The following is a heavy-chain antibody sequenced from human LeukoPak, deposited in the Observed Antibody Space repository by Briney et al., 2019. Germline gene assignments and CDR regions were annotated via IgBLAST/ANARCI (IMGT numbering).Heavy chain of an antibody. CDR1: GGSISSGSYY. CDR3: ARSQPNDYVDY. CDR2: IYTSGST. J-gene: IGHJ4*02. D-gene: IGHD2-8*01. V-gene: IGHV4-61*02. Sequence: SETLSLTCTVSGGSISSGSYYWSWIRQPAGKGLEWIGRIYTSGSTNYNPSLKSRVTISVDTSKNQFSLKLSSVTAADTAVYYCARSQPNDYVDYWGQGTLVTVSS.